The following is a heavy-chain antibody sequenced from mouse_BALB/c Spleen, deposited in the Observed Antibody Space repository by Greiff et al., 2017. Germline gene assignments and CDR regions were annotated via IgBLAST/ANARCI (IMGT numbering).Heavy chain of an antibody. D-gene: IGHD2-4*01. CDR2: INPSTGYT. CDR3: ARREILDYDNYLDY. Sequence: QVQLKQSGAELAKPGASVKMSCKASGYTFTSYWMHWVKQRPRQGLEWIGYINPSTGYTEYNQKFKDKATLAADKSSSTAYMQLSSLTSEDSAVYYCARREILDYDNYLDYWGQGTTLTVSS. CDR1: GYTFTSYW. J-gene: IGHJ2*01. V-gene: IGHV1-7*01.